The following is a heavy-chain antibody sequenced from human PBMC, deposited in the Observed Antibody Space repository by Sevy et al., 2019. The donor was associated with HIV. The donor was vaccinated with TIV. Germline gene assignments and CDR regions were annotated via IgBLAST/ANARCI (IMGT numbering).Heavy chain of an antibody. D-gene: IGHD3-10*01. CDR1: GLTFNDYA. CDR2: VRPTGET. V-gene: IGHV3-23*01. Sequence: GGSLRLSCAASGLTFNDYALSWVRQAPGMGLEWVSSVRPTGETYYSDSVESGMTVSRDNTKNTVFLQMTGLRSDETAVYYCAKEGSRSWSRHNWFDYWGQGTLVTVSS. J-gene: IGHJ5*01. CDR3: AKEGSRSWSRHNWFDY.